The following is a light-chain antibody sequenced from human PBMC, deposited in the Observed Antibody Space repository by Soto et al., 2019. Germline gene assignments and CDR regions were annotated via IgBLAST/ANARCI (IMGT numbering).Light chain of an antibody. V-gene: IGKV1-33*01. CDR2: DAS. J-gene: IGKJ2*01. CDR3: QQNADFPYT. CDR1: QDIGND. Sequence: DIQMTQSPSSLSASVGDTVTITCQASQDIGNDLKWYQQKPGKAPTLLIYDASDLEAGVSSKFSGSGSGTDFTVTINYLHPEDFATYYCQQNADFPYTFGQGTKLEIK.